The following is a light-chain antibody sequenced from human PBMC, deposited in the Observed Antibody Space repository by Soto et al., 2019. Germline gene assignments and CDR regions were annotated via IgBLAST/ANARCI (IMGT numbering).Light chain of an antibody. V-gene: IGKV1-5*01. CDR2: DAS. J-gene: IGKJ4*01. Sequence: DIQMTQSPSTLSASVGDRVTITCRASQSISSWLAWYQQKPGKAPKLLIYDASSLESGVPSRFSGSGSGTEFTLTISSLQPDDFATYYCQQYGLTFGGGTKVELK. CDR1: QSISSW. CDR3: QQYGLT.